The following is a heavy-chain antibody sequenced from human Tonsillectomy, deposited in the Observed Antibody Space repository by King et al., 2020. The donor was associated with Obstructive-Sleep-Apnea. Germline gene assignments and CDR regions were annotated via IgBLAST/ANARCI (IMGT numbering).Heavy chain of an antibody. D-gene: IGHD2-21*02. Sequence: QLQESGPGLVKPSETLSLTCTVSGGSVSSSSYYWGWIRQPPGKGLEWIASIHYSGGTYYNPSLKSRVTISVDTSKNQFSLTLNSVTAPDTAVYYRAGPASCGGDCYSFGSFDIWGQGTMVTVSS. CDR3: AGPASCGGDCYSFGSFDI. J-gene: IGHJ3*02. V-gene: IGHV4-39*07. CDR1: GGSVSSSSYY. CDR2: IHYSGGT.